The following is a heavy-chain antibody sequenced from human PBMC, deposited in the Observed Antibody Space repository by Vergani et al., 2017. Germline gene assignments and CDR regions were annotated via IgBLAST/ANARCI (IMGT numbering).Heavy chain of an antibody. V-gene: IGHV3-74*01. CDR2: INSDGDRT. J-gene: IGHJ6*03. Sequence: VQLVESGGGLVQPGGSLRLSCTASGFTFSNYWMQWVRQAPGKGLMWVSRINSDGDRTSYADSVKGRFTISRENAKNTLYLQMDSLRAEDTAVYYCARDGWERVDYFYYMDVWGKGTTVTVSS. D-gene: IGHD1-1*01. CDR3: ARDGWERVDYFYYMDV. CDR1: GFTFSNYW.